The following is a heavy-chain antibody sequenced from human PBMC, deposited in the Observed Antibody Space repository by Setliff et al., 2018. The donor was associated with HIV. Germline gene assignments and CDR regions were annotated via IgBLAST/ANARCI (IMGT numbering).Heavy chain of an antibody. J-gene: IGHJ4*02. Sequence: GGSLRLSCEASGFTFSTYSMNWVRQAPGKGLEWVSSISSSSRSKNYMDSVKGRFTISRDNAKNSLYLQMNSLRVEDTAVYYCATDCAVVGGTGSLDSWGQGTLVTVSS. CDR1: GFTFSTYS. V-gene: IGHV3-21*04. D-gene: IGHD1-26*01. CDR2: ISSSSRSK. CDR3: ATDCAVVGGTGSLDS.